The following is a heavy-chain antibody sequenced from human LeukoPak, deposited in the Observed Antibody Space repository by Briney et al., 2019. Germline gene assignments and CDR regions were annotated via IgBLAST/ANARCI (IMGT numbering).Heavy chain of an antibody. CDR1: GYTFTGYY. J-gene: IGHJ6*03. CDR3: ARVYYGSGSYYDYYYYYYMDV. D-gene: IGHD3-10*01. V-gene: IGHV1-18*04. Sequence: ASVKVSCKASGYTFTGYYMHWVRQAPGQGLEWMGWISAYNGNTNYAQKLQGRVTMTTDTSTSTAYMELRSLRSDDTAVYYCARVYYGSGSYYDYYYYYYMDVWGKGTTVTISS. CDR2: ISAYNGNT.